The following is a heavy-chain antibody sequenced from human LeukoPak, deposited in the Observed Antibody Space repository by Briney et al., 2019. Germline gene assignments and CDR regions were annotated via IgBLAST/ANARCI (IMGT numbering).Heavy chain of an antibody. D-gene: IGHD2-2*01. Sequence: SETLSLTCTVSGGSISSYYWSWIRQPAGKGLEWIGRIYTSGSTNYNPSLKSRVTMSVDTPKNKFSLKLSSVTAADTAVYYCAGQQDIVVVPASYYYMDVWGKGTTVTVSS. J-gene: IGHJ6*03. CDR1: GGSISSYY. CDR3: AGQQDIVVVPASYYYMDV. CDR2: IYTSGST. V-gene: IGHV4-4*07.